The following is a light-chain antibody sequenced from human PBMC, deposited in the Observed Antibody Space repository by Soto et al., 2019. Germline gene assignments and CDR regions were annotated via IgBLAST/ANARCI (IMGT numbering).Light chain of an antibody. V-gene: IGLV2-14*01. Sequence: QSALTQPASVSGSPGQSITISCTGTSDDVGGFDYVSWYQQHPGKAPKLMIYEVTNRPSGISGRFSGSKSGNMASLTISGLQTEDEADYYCSSYTTTNAVLLFGGGTKLTVL. CDR1: SDDVGGFDY. J-gene: IGLJ2*01. CDR3: SSYTTTNAVLL. CDR2: EVT.